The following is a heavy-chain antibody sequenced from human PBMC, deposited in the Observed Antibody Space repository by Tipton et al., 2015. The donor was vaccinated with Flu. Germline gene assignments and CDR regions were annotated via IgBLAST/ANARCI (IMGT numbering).Heavy chain of an antibody. CDR2: ISGSGGST. Sequence: SLRLSCAASGFTFSSYAMSWVRQAPGKGLEWVSAISGSGGSTYYADSVKGRFTISRDNSKNTLYLQMNSLRAEDTAVYYCAKWRLRSGSPISGYAFDIWGQGTMVTVSS. CDR3: AKWRLRSGSPISGYAFDI. CDR1: GFTFSSYA. J-gene: IGHJ3*02. V-gene: IGHV3-23*01. D-gene: IGHD3-22*01.